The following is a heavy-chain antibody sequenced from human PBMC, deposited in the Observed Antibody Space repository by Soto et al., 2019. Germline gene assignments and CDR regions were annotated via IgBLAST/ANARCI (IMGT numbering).Heavy chain of an antibody. Sequence: PGGSLRLSCAASGFTFSSYGMHWVRQAPGKGLEWVAVIWYDGSNKYYADSVKGRFTISRDNSKNTLYLQMNSLRAEDTAVYYCARDLRITIFGVVIFPPGMDVWGQGTTVTVSS. CDR2: IWYDGSNK. CDR3: ARDLRITIFGVVIFPPGMDV. J-gene: IGHJ6*02. V-gene: IGHV3-33*01. D-gene: IGHD3-3*01. CDR1: GFTFSSYG.